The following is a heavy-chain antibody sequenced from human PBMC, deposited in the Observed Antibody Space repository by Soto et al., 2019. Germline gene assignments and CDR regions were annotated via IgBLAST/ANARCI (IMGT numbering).Heavy chain of an antibody. D-gene: IGHD1-26*01. J-gene: IGHJ4*02. V-gene: IGHV1-69*01. Sequence: QVQLVQSGAEVETPGSSVRVSCKASGDSFSKYTVNWVRQAPRQGLEWMGGIIPRFGTTNYAPTLQDRVTITADESMNTVYMELTSLRSEDTALYYCARGRGLYNSGRSQLDSWGQGTLVTVSS. CDR2: IIPRFGTT. CDR3: ARGRGLYNSGRSQLDS. CDR1: GDSFSKYT.